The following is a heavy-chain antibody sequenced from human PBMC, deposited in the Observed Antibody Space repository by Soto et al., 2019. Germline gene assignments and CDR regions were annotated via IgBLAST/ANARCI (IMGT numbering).Heavy chain of an antibody. J-gene: IGHJ5*02. CDR3: ARSPYSSSSLDWFDP. V-gene: IGHV4-30-4*01. D-gene: IGHD6-6*01. Sequence: LSLTCSVSGGSITSVDHYWSWIRQPPGKGLEWIGYIYYSGSTYYNPSLKSRVTISIDTSRNQFSLKLRSVTAADTAVYYCARSPYSSSSLDWFDPWGQGMLVTVSS. CDR2: IYYSGST. CDR1: GGSITSVDHY.